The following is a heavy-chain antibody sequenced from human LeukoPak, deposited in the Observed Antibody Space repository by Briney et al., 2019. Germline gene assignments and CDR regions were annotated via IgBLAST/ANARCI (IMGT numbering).Heavy chain of an antibody. CDR3: ARGRDDSSGYYPSYYYYGMDV. J-gene: IGHJ6*02. CDR1: GGSISSGGYS. D-gene: IGHD3-22*01. Sequence: SETLSLTCAVSGGSISSGGYSWNWIRQPPGKGLEWIGYIYHSGSTYYNPSLKSRVTISVDRSKNQFSLKLSSVTAADTAVYYCARGRDDSSGYYPSYYYYGMDVWGQGTTVTVSS. CDR2: IYHSGST. V-gene: IGHV4-30-2*01.